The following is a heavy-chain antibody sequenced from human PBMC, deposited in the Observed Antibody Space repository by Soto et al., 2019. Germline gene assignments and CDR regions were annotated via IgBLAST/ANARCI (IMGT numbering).Heavy chain of an antibody. Sequence: GSLRLSCAASGFTFSSYSMNWVRQAPGKGLEWVSSISSSSSYIYYADSVKGRFTISRDNAKNSLYLQMNSLRAEDTAVYYCARSPYYYDSSGYYGYWGQGTLVTVSS. D-gene: IGHD3-22*01. CDR2: ISSSSSYI. CDR3: ARSPYYYDSSGYYGY. CDR1: GFTFSSYS. V-gene: IGHV3-21*01. J-gene: IGHJ4*02.